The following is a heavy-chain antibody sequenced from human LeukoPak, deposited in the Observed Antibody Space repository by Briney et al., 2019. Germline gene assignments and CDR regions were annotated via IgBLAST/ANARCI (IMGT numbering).Heavy chain of an antibody. J-gene: IGHJ3*02. CDR2: VYYSGST. CDR1: GGSMSSSSYY. CDR3: ARPLSGGVGATYGAFDI. V-gene: IGHV4-39*01. Sequence: PSETLSLTCTVSGGSMSSSSYYWGWIRQPPRKGLEWIGGVYYSGSTYYNPSLKSRGTISVDTSKNQFSLKLRSVTAADTAVYYCARPLSGGVGATYGAFDIWGQGTMVTVSS. D-gene: IGHD1-26*01.